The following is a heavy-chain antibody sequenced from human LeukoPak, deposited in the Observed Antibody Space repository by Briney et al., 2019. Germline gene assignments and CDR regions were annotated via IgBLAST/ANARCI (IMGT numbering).Heavy chain of an antibody. CDR3: AKVPGY. CDR1: GFTFDDYT. J-gene: IGHJ4*02. V-gene: IGHV3-43*01. CDR2: ISWDGGST. Sequence: GGSLRLSCAASGFTFDDYTMHWVRQAPGKGLEWVSLISWDGGSTYYADSVKGRFTISRDNSKNSLYLQMNSLRTEDTALYHCAKVPGYWGQGTLVTVSS.